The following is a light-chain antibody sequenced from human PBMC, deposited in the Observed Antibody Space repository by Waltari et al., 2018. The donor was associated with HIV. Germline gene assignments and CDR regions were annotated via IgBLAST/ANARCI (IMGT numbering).Light chain of an antibody. CDR3: QSRTKWTPT. J-gene: IGKJ3*01. CDR2: EAS. V-gene: IGKV3-11*01. CDR1: QSLSSS. Sequence: EIVLTQSPATLSLSPGATATLSCRASQSLSSSLAWYQHKAGQAPRLLIYEASKRATGVPDRFSGSGSGTDFILTINILEPEDFAVYYCQSRTKWTPTFGPGTKVDIK.